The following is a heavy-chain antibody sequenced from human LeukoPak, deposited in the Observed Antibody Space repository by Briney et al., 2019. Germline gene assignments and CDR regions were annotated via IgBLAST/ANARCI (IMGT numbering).Heavy chain of an antibody. Sequence: NPSQTLSLTCTVSGGSIGTSAYYWNWVRQHPGKGLEWIGFISDSGSTLHNPSLKSRVTISSDTSKNQFSLKLTSVTAADMAVYYCARGRYSYGWNDSWGQGTLVTVSS. J-gene: IGHJ5*01. CDR1: GGSIGTSAYY. CDR3: ARGRYSYGWNDS. V-gene: IGHV4-31*03. D-gene: IGHD3-16*02. CDR2: ISDSGST.